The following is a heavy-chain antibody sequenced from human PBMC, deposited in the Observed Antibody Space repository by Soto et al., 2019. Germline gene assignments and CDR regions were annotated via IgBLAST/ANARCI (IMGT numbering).Heavy chain of an antibody. J-gene: IGHJ4*02. D-gene: IGHD5-12*01. CDR3: TTAGDGYKWQYYFDY. CDR2: IKSKTDGGTT. Sequence: EVQLVESGGGLVKPGGSLRLSCAASGFTFSNAWMSWVRQAPGKGLEWVGRIKSKTDGGTTDYAAPVKGRFTISRDDSKNTLYLQMNSLKTEDTAVYYCTTAGDGYKWQYYFDYWGQGTLVTVSS. V-gene: IGHV3-15*01. CDR1: GFTFSNAW.